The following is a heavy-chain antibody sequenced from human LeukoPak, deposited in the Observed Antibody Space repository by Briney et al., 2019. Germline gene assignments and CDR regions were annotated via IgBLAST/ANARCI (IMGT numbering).Heavy chain of an antibody. CDR3: ATASYG. V-gene: IGHV1-24*01. CDR2: FDPEDGET. CDR1: GYTLTELS. J-gene: IGHJ4*02. D-gene: IGHD4-17*01. Sequence: GASVKVSCKVSGYTLTELSMHWVRQAPGKGLEWMGGFDPEDGETIYAQRFQGRVTMIEDTSTDTAYMELSSLRSEDTAVYYCATASYGWGQGTLVTVSS.